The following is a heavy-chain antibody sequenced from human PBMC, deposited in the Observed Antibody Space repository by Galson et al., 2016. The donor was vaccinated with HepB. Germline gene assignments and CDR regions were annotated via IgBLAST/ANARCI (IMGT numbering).Heavy chain of an antibody. Sequence: QSGAEVKKPGESLKISCKGSGYGFTSYWLGWVRQMPGKGLEWMGVIYPGDSETTYSPSFRGQVTMSVDKSISTAYLQWSSLKASDSAMYYCGRGASYLDFWGQGKLVTVSS. CDR3: GRGASYLDF. D-gene: IGHD1-26*01. J-gene: IGHJ4*02. CDR1: GYGFTSYW. V-gene: IGHV5-51*01. CDR2: IYPGDSET.